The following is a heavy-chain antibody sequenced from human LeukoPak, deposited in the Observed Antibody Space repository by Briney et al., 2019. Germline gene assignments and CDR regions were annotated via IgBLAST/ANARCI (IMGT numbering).Heavy chain of an antibody. CDR1: GFTFSSYA. Sequence: GGSLRLSCAASGFTFSSYAMHWVRQAPGKGLEWVAVASSDGNIKYYADSVKGRFTISRDNSKNTLYLQMNSLRGDDTGVYYCARDPVPATARHFDYWGQGTLVTVSS. CDR3: ARDPVPATARHFDY. D-gene: IGHD1-1*01. CDR2: ASSDGNIK. J-gene: IGHJ4*02. V-gene: IGHV3-30-3*01.